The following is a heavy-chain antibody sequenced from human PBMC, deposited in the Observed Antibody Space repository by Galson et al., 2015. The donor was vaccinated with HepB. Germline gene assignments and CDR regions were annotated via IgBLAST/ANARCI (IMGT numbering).Heavy chain of an antibody. V-gene: IGHV3-7*01. Sequence: SLRLSCAASGFTFSGYYMTWVRQAPGKGLEWVANIKQDGRDKHYVDSVRGRFSISRDNAKNSLYLQMNNLGAEDTAIYYCAREGIVVVPAGNADDAFDIWGQGTMVTVSS. J-gene: IGHJ3*02. CDR3: AREGIVVVPAGNADDAFDI. D-gene: IGHD2-2*01. CDR1: GFTFSGYY. CDR2: IKQDGRDK.